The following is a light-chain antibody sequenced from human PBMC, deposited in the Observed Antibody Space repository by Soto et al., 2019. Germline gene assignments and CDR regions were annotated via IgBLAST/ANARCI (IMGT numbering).Light chain of an antibody. CDR3: QQYTDWPIP. CDR1: QSVTTK. J-gene: IGKJ5*01. CDR2: NAS. V-gene: IGKV3-15*01. Sequence: EIMVSQSPAILSLSTGETATLSCRASQSVTTKLAWYQQRPGQTPRLLIYNASTRATAVPARFSGGGSATEFSLTISSLQSDDFGVYFCQQYTDWPIPFGQGTRLEI.